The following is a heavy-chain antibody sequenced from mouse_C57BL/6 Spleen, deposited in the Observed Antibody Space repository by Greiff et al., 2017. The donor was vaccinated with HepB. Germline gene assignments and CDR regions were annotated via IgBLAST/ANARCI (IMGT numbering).Heavy chain of an antibody. CDR2: INPLSGGT. CDR1: LYSFTNYF. J-gene: IGHJ3*01. D-gene: IGHD2-3*01. Sequence: SFHFSFNSSLYSFTNYFIYFLNHIPLHFLYFILFINPLSGGTNYNYKFKGKATLTADKSSSTAYMQLSSLTSEDSAVYFCAIYDGYYEWFAYWGQGNLVTVSA. V-gene: IGHV1-54*01. CDR3: AIYDGYYEWFAY.